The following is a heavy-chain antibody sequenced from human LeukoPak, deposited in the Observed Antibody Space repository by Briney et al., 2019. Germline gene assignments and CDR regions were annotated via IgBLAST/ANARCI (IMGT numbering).Heavy chain of an antibody. Sequence: SGTLSLTCGVSGGSITSTNYWTWVRQPPGKGLEWIGHIYHSGTTYYNPSLKRRVTISVDTSEKQFSLQLSSVTAADTAVYYCARVYCSGGSCYVDYWGQGTLVTVSS. CDR2: IYHSGTT. CDR1: GGSITSTNY. CDR3: ARVYCSGGSCYVDY. D-gene: IGHD2-15*01. V-gene: IGHV4-4*02. J-gene: IGHJ4*02.